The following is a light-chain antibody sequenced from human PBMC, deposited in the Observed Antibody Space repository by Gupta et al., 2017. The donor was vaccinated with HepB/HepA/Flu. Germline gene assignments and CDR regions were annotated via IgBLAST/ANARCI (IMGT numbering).Light chain of an antibody. V-gene: IGLV1-40*01. CDR3: QSYDSSLSGYV. Sequence: QSVLPPPPSVSGAPGQRVTISCTGSSSNIGAGYDVHWYQQRPGTAPKLLIYGDSNRPSGVPDRFSGSKSGTSASLAITGLQTEDEADYYCQSYDSSLSGYVFGTGTKITVL. J-gene: IGLJ1*01. CDR1: SSNIGAGYD. CDR2: GDS.